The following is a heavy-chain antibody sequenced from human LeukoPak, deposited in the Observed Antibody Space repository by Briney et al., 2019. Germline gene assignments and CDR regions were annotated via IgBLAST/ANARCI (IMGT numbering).Heavy chain of an antibody. J-gene: IGHJ4*02. V-gene: IGHV5-51*01. CDR1: GYRFTSYW. CDR2: IYPGDSDT. Sequence: GESLKISCKGSGYRFTSYWIGWVRQMPGKGLEWMGMIYPGDSDTRYSPTFQGQVTISADKSISTAYLQWSSLKASDTAMYYCARSVSPWQTDFGYWGQGTLVTVSS. D-gene: IGHD5-12*01. CDR3: ARSVSPWQTDFGY.